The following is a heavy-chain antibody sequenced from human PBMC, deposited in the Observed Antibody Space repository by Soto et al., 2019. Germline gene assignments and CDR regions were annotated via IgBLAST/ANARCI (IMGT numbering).Heavy chain of an antibody. CDR2: INPSGGST. CDR1: GYTFTSYY. J-gene: IGHJ5*02. CDR3: ARDHHSSGYYYLRENWFDP. Sequence: GASVKVSCKASGYTFTSYYMHWVRQAPGQGLEWMGIINPSGGSTSYAQKFQGRVTMTRDTSTSTVYMELSSLRSEDTAVYYCARDHHSSGYYYLRENWFDPWGRGTLVTVSS. V-gene: IGHV1-46*01. D-gene: IGHD3-22*01.